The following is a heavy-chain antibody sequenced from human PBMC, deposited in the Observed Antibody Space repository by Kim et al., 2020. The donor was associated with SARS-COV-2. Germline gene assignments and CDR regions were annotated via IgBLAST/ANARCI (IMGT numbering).Heavy chain of an antibody. CDR3: ASIGDYGDYRRGFDY. CDR1: GGSISSYY. Sequence: SETLSLTCTVSGGSISSYYWSWIRQPPGKGLEWIGYIYYSGSTNYNPSHKSRVTISVDTSKNQFSLKLSSVTAADTAVYYCASIGDYGDYRRGFDYWGQGTLVTVSS. D-gene: IGHD4-17*01. V-gene: IGHV4-59*13. J-gene: IGHJ4*02. CDR2: IYYSGST.